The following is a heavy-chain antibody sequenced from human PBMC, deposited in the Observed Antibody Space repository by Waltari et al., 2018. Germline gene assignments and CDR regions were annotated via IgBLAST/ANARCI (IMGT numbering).Heavy chain of an antibody. J-gene: IGHJ6*03. CDR3: ANRDLNKSYYYMDV. CDR2: INHSGNT. V-gene: IGHV4-34*01. Sequence: QVQLQQWGAGLLKPSETLSLTCGVYGGSFSGNYWCWIRPSPGKGLEWIGEINHSGNTKYNPSLKSRVTMSVDTFKNYFSLNLTSVTAADTAVYYCANRDLNKSYYYMDVWGKGTTVIVSS. CDR1: GGSFSGNY.